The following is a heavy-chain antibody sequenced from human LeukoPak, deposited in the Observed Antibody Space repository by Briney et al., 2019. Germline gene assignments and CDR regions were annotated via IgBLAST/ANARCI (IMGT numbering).Heavy chain of an antibody. CDR3: ARGGYYYDSSGYYYLGAFDI. J-gene: IGHJ3*02. Sequence: SVKVSCKASGGTFSSYAISWVRRAPGQGLEWMGGIIPIFGTANYAQKFQGRVTITADESTSTAYMELSSLRSEDTAVYYCARGGYYYDSSGYYYLGAFDIWGQGTMVTVSS. CDR1: GGTFSSYA. CDR2: IIPIFGTA. V-gene: IGHV1-69*13. D-gene: IGHD3-22*01.